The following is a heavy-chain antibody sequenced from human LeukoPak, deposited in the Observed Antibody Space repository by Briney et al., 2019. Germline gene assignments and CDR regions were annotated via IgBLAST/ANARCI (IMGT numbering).Heavy chain of an antibody. CDR2: IYTSGNT. Sequence: SQTLSLTCTVSGGSISSGRCYWSWIRQPAGKGLEWIGRIYTSGNTNYNPSLKSRVIISLDTSKNQFSLKLSSVTAADTAVYYCATQQGGFDYWGQGTLVTVSS. CDR3: ATQQGGFDY. D-gene: IGHD3-16*01. V-gene: IGHV4-61*02. J-gene: IGHJ4*02. CDR1: GGSISSGRCY.